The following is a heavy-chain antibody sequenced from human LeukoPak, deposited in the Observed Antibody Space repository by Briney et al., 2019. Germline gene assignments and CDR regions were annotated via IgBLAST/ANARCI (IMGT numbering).Heavy chain of an antibody. V-gene: IGHV3-74*01. CDR1: GFTFSSYW. CDR2: INSDGSST. Sequence: PGGSLRLSCAASGFTFSSYWMHWVRQAPGKGLVWVSRINSDGSSTSYADSVKGRVTISRDNAKNTLYMQMHSLRAEDTAVYYCARMQLDHDAFDIWGQGTMVTVSS. D-gene: IGHD1-1*01. J-gene: IGHJ3*02. CDR3: ARMQLDHDAFDI.